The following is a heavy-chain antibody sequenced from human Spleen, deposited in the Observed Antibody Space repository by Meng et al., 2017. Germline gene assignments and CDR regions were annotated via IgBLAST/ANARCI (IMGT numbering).Heavy chain of an antibody. J-gene: IGHJ6*02. Sequence: GESLRLSCAASGFTFSDYYMSWIRQAPGKGLEWVSYISSSGSTIYYADSVKGRFTISRDNAKNSLYLQMNSLRAEDTAVYYCARLNYYGSGTPGVKYYGMDVWGQGTTVTVSS. V-gene: IGHV3-11*04. CDR2: ISSSGSTI. CDR3: ARLNYYGSGTPGVKYYGMDV. D-gene: IGHD3-10*01. CDR1: GFTFSDYY.